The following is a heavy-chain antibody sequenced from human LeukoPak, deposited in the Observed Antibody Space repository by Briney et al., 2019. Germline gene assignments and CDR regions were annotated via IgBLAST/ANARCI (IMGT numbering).Heavy chain of an antibody. CDR3: AKGVGYCSGGSCQQFDY. D-gene: IGHD2-15*01. V-gene: IGHV3-23*01. CDR2: ISGSDGST. Sequence: QTGGSLRLSCAASGFTFSNYAMTWVRQAPGKGLEWVSDISGSDGSTYYADSVKGRFTISKDNSKNTLYLQMNSLRAEDTAVYYCAKGVGYCSGGSCQQFDYWGQGTLVTVSS. J-gene: IGHJ4*02. CDR1: GFTFSNYA.